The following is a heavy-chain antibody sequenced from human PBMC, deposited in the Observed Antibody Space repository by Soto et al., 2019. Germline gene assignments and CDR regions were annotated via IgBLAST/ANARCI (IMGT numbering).Heavy chain of an antibody. D-gene: IGHD3-10*01. Sequence: QVQLVQSGAELKKPGASVKVSCKASGYTFSNYDMSWVRQAPGQGPEWIGWVNPNNGDTGYAQKFQGRVTLTTDISKTTAYMELTSLRSEDTAIYYCAKVARKGSAIDFDYWGQGPVMTVSS. CDR1: GYTFSNYD. J-gene: IGHJ4*02. CDR2: VNPNNGDT. CDR3: AKVARKGSAIDFDY. V-gene: IGHV1-8*01.